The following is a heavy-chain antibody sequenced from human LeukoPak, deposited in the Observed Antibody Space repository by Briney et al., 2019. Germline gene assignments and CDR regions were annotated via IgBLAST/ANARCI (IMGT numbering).Heavy chain of an antibody. CDR2: IYYSGST. D-gene: IGHD3-16*02. Sequence: PSETLSLTCIVSGGSISSSSYYWGWVRQPPGKGLQWIGSIYYSGSTYYNPSLKSRVTISVDTSKNQFSLKLSSVTAADTAVYYCARSDIWGSYRFLDYWGQGILVTVSS. V-gene: IGHV4-39*01. J-gene: IGHJ4*01. CDR3: ARSDIWGSYRFLDY. CDR1: GGSISSSSYY.